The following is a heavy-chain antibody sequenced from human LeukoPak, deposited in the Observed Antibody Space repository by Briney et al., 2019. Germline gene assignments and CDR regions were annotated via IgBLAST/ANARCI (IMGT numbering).Heavy chain of an antibody. V-gene: IGHV3-23*01. J-gene: IGHJ6*03. CDR2: ISATGDGT. CDR1: GLRFSTYT. CDR3: AKDRFWFGQLLPSMDV. D-gene: IGHD3-10*01. Sequence: PGGSLRLSCVVAGLRFSTYTMNWVRQAPGKGLEWVSSISATGDGTYYADSVQGRFTMPIDNSKNTVYLQMNSLRSEDTALYYCAKDRFWFGQLLPSMDVWGKGTTVTVSS.